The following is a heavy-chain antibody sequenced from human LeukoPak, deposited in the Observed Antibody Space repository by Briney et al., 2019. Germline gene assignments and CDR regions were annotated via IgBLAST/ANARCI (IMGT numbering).Heavy chain of an antibody. CDR2: INHSGST. CDR3: ARRWELTGVGAFDI. J-gene: IGHJ3*02. CDR1: GGSFSGYY. D-gene: IGHD4-23*01. Sequence: TSETLSLTCAVYGGSFSGYYWSWIRQPPGKGLEWIGEINHSGSTNYNPSLKSRVTISVDTSKNQFSLKLSSVTAADTAVYYCARRWELTGVGAFDIWGQGTMVTVSS. V-gene: IGHV4-34*01.